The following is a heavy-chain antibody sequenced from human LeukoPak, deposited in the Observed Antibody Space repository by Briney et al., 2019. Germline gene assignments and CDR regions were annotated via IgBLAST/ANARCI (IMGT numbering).Heavy chain of an antibody. V-gene: IGHV3-30*18. CDR3: AKDLKSFAGTRFDY. CDR1: GFTFSSYG. CDR2: ISYDGSNK. D-gene: IGHD3-10*01. Sequence: GGSLRLSCAASGFTFSSYGMHWVRQAPGKGLEWVAVISYDGSNKYYADSVKGRFTISRDNSKNTLYLQMNSLRAEDTAVYYCAKDLKSFAGTRFDYWGQGTLVTVSS. J-gene: IGHJ4*02.